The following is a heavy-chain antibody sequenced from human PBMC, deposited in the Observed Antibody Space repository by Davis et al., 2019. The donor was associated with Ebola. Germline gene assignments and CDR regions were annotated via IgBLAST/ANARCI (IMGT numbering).Heavy chain of an antibody. Sequence: SETLSLTCTVSGGSISSYYWSWIRQPSGKGLEWIGYIYYSGSTNYNPSLKSRVTISVDTSKNQFSLKLSSVTAEDTAVYYCARDPSYRYDYGGNSVRSDYFDYWGQGTLVTVSS. J-gene: IGHJ4*02. CDR3: ARDPSYRYDYGGNSVRSDYFDY. D-gene: IGHD4-23*01. V-gene: IGHV4-59*01. CDR2: IYYSGST. CDR1: GGSISSYY.